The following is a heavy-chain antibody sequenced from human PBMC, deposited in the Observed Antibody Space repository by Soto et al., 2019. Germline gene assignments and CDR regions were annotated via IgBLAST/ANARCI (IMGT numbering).Heavy chain of an antibody. Sequence: EVQLVESGGVVVQPGGSLRLSCAASGFTFDDYTMHWVRQAPGKGLEWVSLISWDGGSTYYADSVKGRFTISRDNSKNSLYLQMNSLRTEDTALYYCAKDCKRYDSSGYCFDYWGQGTLVTVSS. CDR3: AKDCKRYDSSGYCFDY. CDR2: ISWDGGST. D-gene: IGHD3-22*01. J-gene: IGHJ4*02. V-gene: IGHV3-43*01. CDR1: GFTFDDYT.